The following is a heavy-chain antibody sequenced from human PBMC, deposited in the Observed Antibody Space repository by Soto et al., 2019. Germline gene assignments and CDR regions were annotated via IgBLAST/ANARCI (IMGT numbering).Heavy chain of an antibody. CDR3: ARHPRKVPGYCSGSSCEGPDAFDV. CDR1: GYSFTNYW. Sequence: PGESLKISCEASGYSFTNYWIGWVRQMPGKGLEWIGLIYPDDSDTRYNPSFQGQVTISADKSISTAYLQWSNLKASDTAMFYCARHPRKVPGYCSGSSCEGPDAFDVWGHGTMVTVSS. J-gene: IGHJ3*01. V-gene: IGHV5-51*01. CDR2: IYPDDSDT. D-gene: IGHD2-2*01.